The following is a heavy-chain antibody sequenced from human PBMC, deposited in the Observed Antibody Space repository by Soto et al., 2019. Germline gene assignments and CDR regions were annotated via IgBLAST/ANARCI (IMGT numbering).Heavy chain of an antibody. Sequence: QVQLVQSEAEVKKPGASVKVSCKVSGYTFTNYGISWVRQTPGQGLEWMGWLSAYNGNTNYAQKLQGRVTMTTDTSTSTAYMELRSLRSDDTAVYYCARDVGHYYDGSGYKIYFDYWGQGTLVTISS. CDR2: LSAYNGNT. CDR3: ARDVGHYYDGSGYKIYFDY. CDR1: GYTFTNYG. V-gene: IGHV1-18*01. J-gene: IGHJ4*02. D-gene: IGHD3-22*01.